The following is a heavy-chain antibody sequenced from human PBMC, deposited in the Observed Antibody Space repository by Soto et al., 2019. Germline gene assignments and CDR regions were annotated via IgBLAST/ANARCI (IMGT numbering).Heavy chain of an antibody. V-gene: IGHV4-59*01. D-gene: IGHD1-26*01. CDR3: ARDLPVGPGWAAAFDI. J-gene: IGHJ3*02. Sequence: QVQLQESGPGLVKPSETLSLTCTVSGGSISSYYWSWIRQPPGKGLEWIGYIYYSGSTNYNPSLKSRVTISVDTSKNQFSLKLSSVTATDTAVYYCARDLPVGPGWAAAFDIWGQGTMVTVSS. CDR1: GGSISSYY. CDR2: IYYSGST.